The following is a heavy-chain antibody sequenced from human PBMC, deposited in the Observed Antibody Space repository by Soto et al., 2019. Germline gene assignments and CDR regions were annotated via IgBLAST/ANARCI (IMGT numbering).Heavy chain of an antibody. V-gene: IGHV4-34*01. D-gene: IGHD5-18*01. CDR1: GGSFSGIY. J-gene: IGHJ6*02. CDR3: ARGPGYSYGYSVYYYYYGMDV. Sequence: QVQLQQWGAGLLKPAETLSLTCVVYGGSFSGIYWSWIRQPPGKGLEWLGEINHSGSTNYSPSLESRVTISLDTSNNQFSLKLSSVTAADTAVYYCARGPGYSYGYSVYYYYYGMDVWGQGTTVTVSS. CDR2: INHSGST.